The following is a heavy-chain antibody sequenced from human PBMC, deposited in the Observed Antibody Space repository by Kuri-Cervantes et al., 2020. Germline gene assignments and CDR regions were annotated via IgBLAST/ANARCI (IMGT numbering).Heavy chain of an antibody. D-gene: IGHD3-22*01. CDR3: ARDHYYDSSGYYRNDAFDI. CDR2: INPNSGGT. J-gene: IGHJ3*02. Sequence: ASVKVSCKASGYTFTGYYMHWVRQAPGQGLEWMGWINPNSGGTNYAQKFQGRVTMTRDTSISTAYMELSRLRSDDTAVYYCARDHYYDSSGYYRNDAFDIWGQGTMVTV. CDR1: GYTFTGYY. V-gene: IGHV1-2*02.